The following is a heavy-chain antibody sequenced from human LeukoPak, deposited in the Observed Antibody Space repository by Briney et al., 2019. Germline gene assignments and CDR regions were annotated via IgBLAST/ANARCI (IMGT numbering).Heavy chain of an antibody. Sequence: GGSLRLSCAASGFTFSSYSMNWVRQAPGKGLEWVSGINWNGGSTGYADSVKGRFTISRDNAKNSLYLQMNSLRAEDTAVYYCARVQIIVATSYYYYGMDVWGQGTTVTVSS. V-gene: IGHV3-20*04. CDR2: INWNGGST. J-gene: IGHJ6*02. CDR3: ARVQIIVATSYYYYGMDV. D-gene: IGHD5-12*01. CDR1: GFTFSSYS.